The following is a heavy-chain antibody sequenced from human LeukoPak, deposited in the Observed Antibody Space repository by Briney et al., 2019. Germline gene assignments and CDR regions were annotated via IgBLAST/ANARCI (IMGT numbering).Heavy chain of an antibody. J-gene: IGHJ3*02. Sequence: GGSLRLSCAASGFXFSTFWMSWLRQAPGKGLEWVANIKWDASQNYYVDSVKGRFTISRDNAKNSVFLQMNSLRAEDTAVYYCAREDKYGFDIWGLGTMVTVSS. CDR1: GFXFSTFW. V-gene: IGHV3-7*04. CDR3: AREDKYGFDI. CDR2: IKWDASQN.